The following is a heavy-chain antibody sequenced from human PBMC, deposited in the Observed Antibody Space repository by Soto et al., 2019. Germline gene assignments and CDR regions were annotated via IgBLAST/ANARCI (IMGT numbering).Heavy chain of an antibody. CDR3: ARRGYSGYDLSHWFDP. D-gene: IGHD5-12*01. J-gene: IGHJ5*02. V-gene: IGHV4-59*08. CDR2: IYYSGST. Sequence: TLSLTCTVSGGSISSYYWSWIRQPPGKGLEWIGYIYYSGSTNYNPSLKSRVTISVDTSKNQFSLKLSSVTAADTAVYYCARRGYSGYDLSHWFDPWGQGTLVTSPQ. CDR1: GGSISSYY.